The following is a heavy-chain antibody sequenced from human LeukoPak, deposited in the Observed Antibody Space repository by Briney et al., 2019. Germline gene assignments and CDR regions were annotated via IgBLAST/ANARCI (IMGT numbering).Heavy chain of an antibody. D-gene: IGHD3-10*01. V-gene: IGHV4-39*07. CDR1: GGSISSSSYY. CDR3: ARGLGPGNWFDP. J-gene: IGHJ5*02. CDR2: IYHSGST. Sequence: ASETLSLTCTVSGGSISSSSYYWGWIRQPPGKGLEWIGSIYHSGSTFYNPSLKSRVTISVDTSKNQFSLKLSSVTAADTAMFYCARGLGPGNWFDPWGQGTLVTVSS.